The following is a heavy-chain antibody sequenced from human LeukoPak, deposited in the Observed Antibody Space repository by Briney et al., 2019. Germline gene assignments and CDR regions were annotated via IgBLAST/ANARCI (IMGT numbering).Heavy chain of an antibody. J-gene: IGHJ4*02. Sequence: ASVKVSRKASGYTFTGYYMHWVRQAPGQGLEWMGWINPNSGGTNYAQKFQGRVTMTRDTSISTAYMELSRLRSDDTGVYYCARVKGIAVAALGYWGQGTLVTVSS. CDR2: INPNSGGT. D-gene: IGHD6-19*01. CDR1: GYTFTGYY. V-gene: IGHV1-2*02. CDR3: ARVKGIAVAALGY.